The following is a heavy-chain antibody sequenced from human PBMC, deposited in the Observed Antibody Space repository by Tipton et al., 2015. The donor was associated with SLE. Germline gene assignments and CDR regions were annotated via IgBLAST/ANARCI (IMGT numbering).Heavy chain of an antibody. V-gene: IGHV4-39*07. J-gene: IGHJ4*02. CDR3: ARVGILEWLLFDY. D-gene: IGHD3-3*01. CDR1: GGSISSGGYY. Sequence: TLSLTCTVFGGSISSGGYYWSWIRQHPGKGLEWIGSIYHSGSTYYNPSLKSRVTISVDTSKNQFSLKLSSVTAADTAVYYCARVGILEWLLFDYWGQGTLVTVSS. CDR2: IYHSGST.